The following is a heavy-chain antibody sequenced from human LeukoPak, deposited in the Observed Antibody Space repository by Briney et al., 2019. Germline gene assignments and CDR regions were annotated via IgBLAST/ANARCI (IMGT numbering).Heavy chain of an antibody. Sequence: SETLSLTCTVSGDSITSRSYWSWIRQPPGKGLEWIGEINHSGSTNYNPSLKSRVTISVDTSKNQFSLKLSSVTAADTAVYYCASSWIGGSYWGQGTLVTVSS. V-gene: IGHV4-34*01. CDR2: INHSGST. J-gene: IGHJ4*02. CDR3: ASSWIGGSY. CDR1: GDSITSRSY. D-gene: IGHD5-12*01.